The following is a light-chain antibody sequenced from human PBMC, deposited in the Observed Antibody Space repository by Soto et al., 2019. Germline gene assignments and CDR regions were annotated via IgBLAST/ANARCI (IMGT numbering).Light chain of an antibody. CDR3: QQYGSSIT. CDR2: DAS. CDR1: QNARSY. Sequence: EIVLTQSPATLSLSPGERATLSCRASQNARSYLAWYQQKPGQAPRLLIYDASKRATGIPARFSGSGSGTDFTLTISRLEPEDFAVFYCQQYGSSITFGQGTRLEIK. J-gene: IGKJ5*01. V-gene: IGKV3-11*01.